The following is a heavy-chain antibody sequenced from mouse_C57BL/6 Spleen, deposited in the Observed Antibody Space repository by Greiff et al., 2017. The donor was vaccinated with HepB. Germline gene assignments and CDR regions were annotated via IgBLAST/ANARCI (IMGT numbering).Heavy chain of an antibody. CDR2: ILTGSSST. D-gene: IGHD3-1*01. CDR1: GYTFTGYW. J-gene: IGHJ4*01. Sequence: VQLQQSGAELMKPGASVKLSCKATGYTFTGYWIEWVKQRPGHGLVWIGEILTGSSSTNYNEKFKCKATFTADTSSNTAYMQLSSLTTEDSAIYYCAGYRDAMDYWGQGTSVTVSS. CDR3: AGYRDAMDY. V-gene: IGHV1-9*01.